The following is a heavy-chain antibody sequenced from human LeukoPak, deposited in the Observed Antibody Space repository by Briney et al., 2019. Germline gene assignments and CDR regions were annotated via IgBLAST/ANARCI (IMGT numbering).Heavy chain of an antibody. CDR2: INPSGGST. CDR3: ARPTRKIFGVPKIHTVVTPLDY. J-gene: IGHJ4*02. Sequence: GASVKVSCKASGYTFTSYYMHWVRQAPGQGLEWMGIINPSGGSTSYAQKFQGRVTMTRDTSTSTVYMELSSLRSEDTAVYYCARPTRKIFGVPKIHTVVTPLDYWGQGTLVTVSS. CDR1: GYTFTSYY. V-gene: IGHV1-46*01. D-gene: IGHD4-23*01.